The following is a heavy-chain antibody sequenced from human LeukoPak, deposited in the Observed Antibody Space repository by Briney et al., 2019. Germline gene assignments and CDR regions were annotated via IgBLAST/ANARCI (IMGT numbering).Heavy chain of an antibody. CDR3: ARDSGSCRGCAFDI. D-gene: IGHD1-26*01. J-gene: IGHJ3*02. Sequence: GGSLRLSCAASEFTFSNFWMSWVRQAPGKGLEWVANTNLDGSEKYYVDSVKGRVTISRDNAMNSLYLQLNSLRVDDTAVYYCARDSGSCRGCAFDIWGQGTVVTVSS. V-gene: IGHV3-7*01. CDR1: EFTFSNFW. CDR2: TNLDGSEK.